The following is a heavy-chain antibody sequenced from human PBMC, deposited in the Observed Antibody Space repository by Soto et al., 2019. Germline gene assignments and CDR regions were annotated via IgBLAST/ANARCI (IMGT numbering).Heavy chain of an antibody. CDR3: ARTGRSSSSGRYYSDMDF. Sequence: ASVKVSCKASGYTFTSYAMHWVRQAPGQRLEWMGWINAGNGNTKYSQKFQGRVTITRDTSASTAYMELSSLRSEDTAVYYCARTGRSSSSGRYYSDMDFWGKGTTVTVSS. D-gene: IGHD6-6*01. V-gene: IGHV1-3*01. CDR1: GYTFTSYA. CDR2: INAGNGNT. J-gene: IGHJ6*03.